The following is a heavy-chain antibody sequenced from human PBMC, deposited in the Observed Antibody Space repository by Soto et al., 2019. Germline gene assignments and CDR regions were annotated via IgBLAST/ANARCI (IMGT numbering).Heavy chain of an antibody. V-gene: IGHV3-7*02. CDR3: ATDYDAKRCGTY. D-gene: IGHD3-16*01. CDR2: INEDGSEK. Sequence: PGGSMRLSCAASGFSFTSSWIDWVRQDQGKGLEWVAMINEDGSEKYYVDSVQGRFTISRDNAKNSLYLEMDSLRAEATAVHCCATDYDAKRCGTYWRQGTLVTASS. J-gene: IGHJ4*02. CDR1: GFSFTSSW.